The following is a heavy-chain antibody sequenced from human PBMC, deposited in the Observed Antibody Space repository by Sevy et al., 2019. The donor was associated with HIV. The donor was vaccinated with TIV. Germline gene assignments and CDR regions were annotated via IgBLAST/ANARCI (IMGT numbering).Heavy chain of an antibody. CDR2: IWFDGSNT. CDR1: GFTFSTYG. V-gene: IGHV3-33*01. CDR3: ARDLEFYDYGDYGPAFMPDY. Sequence: GGSLRLSCAASGFTFSTYGMHWVRQAPGKGLEWVAVIWFDGSNTYYADSVKGRFTISRDIAKNTLHLQMNSLGAEDTAVYYCARDLEFYDYGDYGPAFMPDYWGQGTLVTVS. J-gene: IGHJ4*02. D-gene: IGHD4-17*01.